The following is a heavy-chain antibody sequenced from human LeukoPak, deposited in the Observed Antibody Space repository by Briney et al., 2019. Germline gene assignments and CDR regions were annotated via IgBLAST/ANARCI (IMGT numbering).Heavy chain of an antibody. Sequence: PSQTLSLTCTVSGGSISSGSYYWSWIRQPAGKGLEWIGRIYTSGSTNYNPSLKSRVTISVDTSKNQFSLKLSSVTAADTAVYYCARGGEVMWWFDPWGQGALVTVSS. CDR2: IYTSGST. V-gene: IGHV4-61*02. J-gene: IGHJ5*02. CDR3: ARGGEVMWWFDP. D-gene: IGHD3-16*01. CDR1: GGSISSGSYY.